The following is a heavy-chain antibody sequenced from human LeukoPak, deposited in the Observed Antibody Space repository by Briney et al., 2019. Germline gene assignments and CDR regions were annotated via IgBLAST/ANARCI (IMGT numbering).Heavy chain of an antibody. CDR3: ARVAYGDYYFDY. Sequence: SETLSLTCTVSDGSISGFYWSWIRQPAGKGLERIGRIYYSGSTTYNPSLKSRVTMSIDTSKNQFSLKLSSVTAADTAVYYCARVAYGDYYFDYWGQGTLVTVSS. CDR1: DGSISGFY. D-gene: IGHD4-17*01. J-gene: IGHJ4*02. V-gene: IGHV4-4*07. CDR2: IYYSGST.